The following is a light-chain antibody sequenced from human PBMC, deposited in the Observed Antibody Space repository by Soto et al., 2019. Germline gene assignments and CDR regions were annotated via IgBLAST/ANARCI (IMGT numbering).Light chain of an antibody. CDR3: QQYQSYPHT. Sequence: DIQMTQSPPTLSASVGDRVTITCRASQSISSWLVWYQQKSGKAPKLLISKASSLQSGVPSRFSGSGSGTEFTLTISSLQPDDFATYYCQQYQSYPHTFGQGTKLEIK. CDR1: QSISSW. J-gene: IGKJ2*01. CDR2: KAS. V-gene: IGKV1-5*03.